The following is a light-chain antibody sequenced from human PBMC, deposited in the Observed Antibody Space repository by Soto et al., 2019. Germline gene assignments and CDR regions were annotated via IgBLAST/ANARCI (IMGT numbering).Light chain of an antibody. Sequence: DIQLTQSPSSLSAYVGDRITITCRASQGISTYLAWYQQKPGKVPKFLIFAVSTLHSGVPSRFSGSGSGTDFTLTISSLQPEDVATYYCQNYNSAPRTFGQGTKVEIK. CDR2: AVS. CDR3: QNYNSAPRT. V-gene: IGKV1-27*01. CDR1: QGISTY. J-gene: IGKJ1*01.